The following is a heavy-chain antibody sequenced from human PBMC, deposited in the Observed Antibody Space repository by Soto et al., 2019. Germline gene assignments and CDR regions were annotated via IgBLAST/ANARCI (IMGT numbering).Heavy chain of an antibody. CDR1: GFMFSNSA. D-gene: IGHD2-21*01. CDR3: ARAKAVVIAALDI. Sequence: GGSLRLSCKASGFMFSNSAMTWVRQAPGQGLQWVAIIRDNGDIRGDTYYADCVRGRFTIYRDNYKNTLYLKMDSLKGADTAVYYCARAKAVVIAALDIWGQGTMVTVSS. CDR2: IRDNGDIRGDT. J-gene: IGHJ3*02. V-gene: IGHV3-23*01.